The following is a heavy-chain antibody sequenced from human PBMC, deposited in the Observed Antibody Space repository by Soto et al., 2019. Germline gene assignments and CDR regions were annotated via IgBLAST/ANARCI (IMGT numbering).Heavy chain of an antibody. D-gene: IGHD4-17*01. V-gene: IGHV4-34*01. CDR1: GGSFSGYY. J-gene: IGHJ4*02. CDR2: INHSGST. CDR3: ARGRVTILPRFDY. Sequence: PSETLSLTCAVYGGSFSGYYWSWIRQPPGKGLEWIGEINHSGSTNYNPSLKSRVTISVDTSKNQFSLKLSSVTAADTAVYYCARGRVTILPRFDYWGQGTLVTVSS.